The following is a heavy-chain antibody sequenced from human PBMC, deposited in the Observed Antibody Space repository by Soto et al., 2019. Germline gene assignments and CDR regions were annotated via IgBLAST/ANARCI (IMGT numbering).Heavy chain of an antibody. V-gene: IGHV1-18*01. CDR2: ISAYNGNT. Sequence: ASVKVSCKASGYTFTSYGISWVRQAPGQGLEWMGWISAYNGNTNYAQKLQGRVTMTEDTSTDTAYMELSSLRSEDTAVYYCATVGYYYDSSGHVAFDIWGQGTMVTVSS. CDR1: GYTFTSYG. CDR3: ATVGYYYDSSGHVAFDI. D-gene: IGHD3-22*01. J-gene: IGHJ3*02.